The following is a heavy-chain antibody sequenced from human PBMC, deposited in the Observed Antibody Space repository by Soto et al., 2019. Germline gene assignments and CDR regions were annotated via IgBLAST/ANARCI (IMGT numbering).Heavy chain of an antibody. CDR2: IKSKTDGGTT. Sequence: GGSLRLSCAASGFTFSNAWMSWVRQAPGKGLEWVGRIKSKTDGGTTDYAAPVKGRFTISRDDSKNTLYLQMNSLKTEDTAVYYCTTSYSSSSYYYYMDVWGKGTTVSVPS. J-gene: IGHJ6*03. D-gene: IGHD6-6*01. CDR3: TTSYSSSSYYYYMDV. V-gene: IGHV3-15*01. CDR1: GFTFSNAW.